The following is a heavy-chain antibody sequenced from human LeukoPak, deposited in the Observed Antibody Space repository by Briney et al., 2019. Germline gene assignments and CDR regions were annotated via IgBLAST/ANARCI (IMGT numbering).Heavy chain of an antibody. CDR3: ATTSIVGFDY. J-gene: IGHJ4*02. D-gene: IGHD1-26*01. V-gene: IGHV3-48*03. CDR2: ISSSGSTT. Sequence: GGSLRLSCAASGFTFSSYEMKWVRQAPGKGLEWVSYISSSGSTTHYADSVKGRFTISRDNAKNSLYLQTNSLRAEDTAVYYCATTSIVGFDYWGQGTLVTVSS. CDR1: GFTFSSYE.